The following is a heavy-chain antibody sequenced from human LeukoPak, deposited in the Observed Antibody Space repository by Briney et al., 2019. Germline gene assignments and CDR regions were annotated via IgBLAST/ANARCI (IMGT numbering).Heavy chain of an antibody. CDR1: GYTFTGYY. J-gene: IGHJ4*02. CDR2: INPNSGGT. Sequence: ASVKVSCMASGYTFTGYYMHWVRQAPGQGLEWMGWINPNSGGTNYAQKFQGRVTMTRDTSISTAYMELSRLRSDDTAVYYCARPHPGYCSSTSCQPMFDYWGQGTLVTVSS. CDR3: ARPHPGYCSSTSCQPMFDY. D-gene: IGHD2-2*01. V-gene: IGHV1-2*02.